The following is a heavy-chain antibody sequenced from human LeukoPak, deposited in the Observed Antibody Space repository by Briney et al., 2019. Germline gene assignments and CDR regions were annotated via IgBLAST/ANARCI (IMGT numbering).Heavy chain of an antibody. CDR2: ISGDGGGT. Sequence: PGGSLRLSCAASGFTFDDYAMHWVRQVPGKGPEWVSLISGDGGGTYYADSVKGRFTISRDNSKNSLYLQMNSPRTEDSALYYCAKDRSSSRAQVFDNWGQGTLVTVSS. J-gene: IGHJ4*02. V-gene: IGHV3-43*02. CDR3: AKDRSSSRAQVFDN. CDR1: GFTFDDYA. D-gene: IGHD6-13*01.